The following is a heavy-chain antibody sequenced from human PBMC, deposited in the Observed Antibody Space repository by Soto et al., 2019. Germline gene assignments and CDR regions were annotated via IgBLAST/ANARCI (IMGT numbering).Heavy chain of an antibody. CDR1: GFSLSTRGVG. J-gene: IGHJ3*02. Sequence: SGPTLVPATQPLTLTCTFSGFSLSTRGVGVGWIRQPPGKALEWLALIYWNDDKRYSPSLKSRLTITKDTSKNQVVLTMTNMDPVDTATYYCAHRRALDYYDSSGYRDAFDIWGQGTMVTVSS. D-gene: IGHD3-22*01. CDR3: AHRRALDYYDSSGYRDAFDI. CDR2: IYWNDDK. V-gene: IGHV2-5*01.